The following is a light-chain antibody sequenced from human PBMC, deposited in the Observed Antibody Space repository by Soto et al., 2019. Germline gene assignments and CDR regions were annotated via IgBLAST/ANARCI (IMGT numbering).Light chain of an antibody. CDR2: NNN. Sequence: QSVLTQPPSTSGTPGQRVTISCSGSSSNIGSNTVSWCQQLPGTAPKPLIYNNNQRPSGVPDRFSGSKSGTSASLAISGLQSEDEADYYCAAWDDSLIGYVFGTGTNVTVL. CDR1: SSNIGSNT. J-gene: IGLJ1*01. CDR3: AAWDDSLIGYV. V-gene: IGLV1-44*01.